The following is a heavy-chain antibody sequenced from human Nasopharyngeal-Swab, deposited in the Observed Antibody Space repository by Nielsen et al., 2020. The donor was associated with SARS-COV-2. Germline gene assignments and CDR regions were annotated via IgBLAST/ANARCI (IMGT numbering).Heavy chain of an antibody. Sequence: ASVKVSCKASEYSFTGYYMYWVRQAPGQGLEWMGIINPSGGSTTYAQKFQGRVTMTRDTSTRTVYMELSSLRSEDTAVYYCARDLGYRYDGYWGQGTLVTVSS. CDR2: INPSGGST. J-gene: IGHJ4*02. CDR3: ARDLGYRYDGY. V-gene: IGHV1-46*01. CDR1: EYSFTGYY. D-gene: IGHD5-18*01.